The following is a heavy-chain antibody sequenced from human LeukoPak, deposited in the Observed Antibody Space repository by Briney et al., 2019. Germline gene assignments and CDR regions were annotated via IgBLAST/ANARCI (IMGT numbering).Heavy chain of an antibody. CDR1: GYSFTNYW. J-gene: IGHJ4*02. Sequence: GESLKISCKGSGYSFTNYWIAWVRQMPGKGLECMGILYPGGDSDAEYGPSFEGQVTISADKSITTAYLQWSSLKASDTATDFCATSTGGGYFHYWGQGTLVTVSS. D-gene: IGHD3-22*01. V-gene: IGHV5-51*01. CDR2: LYPGGDSDA. CDR3: ATSTGGGYFHY.